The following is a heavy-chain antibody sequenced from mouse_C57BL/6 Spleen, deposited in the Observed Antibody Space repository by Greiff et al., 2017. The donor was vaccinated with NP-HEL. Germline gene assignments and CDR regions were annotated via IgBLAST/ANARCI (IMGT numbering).Heavy chain of an antibody. CDR1: GFNIKDDY. CDR2: IDPENGDT. J-gene: IGHJ3*01. D-gene: IGHD1-1*01. V-gene: IGHV14-4*01. CDR3: TPITTVAPFAY. Sequence: VQLQQSGAELVRPGASVKLSCTASGFNIKDDYMHWVKQRPEQGLEWIGWIDPENGDTEYASKFQGKATITADTSSNTAYLQLSSLTSEDTAVYYCTPITTVAPFAYWGQGTLVTVSA.